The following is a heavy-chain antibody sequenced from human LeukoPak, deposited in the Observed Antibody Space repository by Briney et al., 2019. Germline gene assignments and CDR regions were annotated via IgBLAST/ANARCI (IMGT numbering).Heavy chain of an antibody. CDR3: ARGVHYDSTGFDY. J-gene: IGHJ4*02. D-gene: IGHD3-22*01. CDR2: ISSSSTYI. CDR1: GFTFSYYS. Sequence: GGSLRLSCAASGFTFSYYSMNWVRQAPGKGLEWVSSISSSSTYIYYADSMKGRFIISRDNAKNSLYLQMNSLRAEDTAVYYCARGVHYDSTGFDYWGQGTLVTVSS. V-gene: IGHV3-21*01.